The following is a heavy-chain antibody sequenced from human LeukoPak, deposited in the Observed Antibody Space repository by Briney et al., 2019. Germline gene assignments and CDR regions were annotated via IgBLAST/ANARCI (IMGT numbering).Heavy chain of an antibody. J-gene: IGHJ6*02. CDR2: ISGSGGST. V-gene: IGHV3-23*01. CDR1: GFTFSSYA. CDR3: ARYCGGDCYGMDV. D-gene: IGHD2-21*01. Sequence: GGSLRLSCAASGFTFSSYAMSWVRQAPGKGLEWVSAISGSGGSTYYADSVKGRFTISRDDARNSLYLQMNSLRAEDTAVYYCARYCGGDCYGMDVWGQGTAVTVSS.